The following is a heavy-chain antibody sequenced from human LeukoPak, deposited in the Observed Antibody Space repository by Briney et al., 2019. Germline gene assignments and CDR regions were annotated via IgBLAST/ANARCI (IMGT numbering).Heavy chain of an antibody. CDR1: GGSISSGDYY. CDR2: IYYSGST. J-gene: IGHJ6*03. D-gene: IGHD2-2*02. Sequence: SETLSLTCTVSGGSISSGDYYWTWIRQPTGKGPEWIGYIYYSGSTYYKSSLKSRISISGDTSKNQFSLNLSSVTAADTAVYYCARCYRLLYEGGWYYYMDVWGKGTTVTVSS. V-gene: IGHV4-30-4*08. CDR3: ARCYRLLYEGGWYYYMDV.